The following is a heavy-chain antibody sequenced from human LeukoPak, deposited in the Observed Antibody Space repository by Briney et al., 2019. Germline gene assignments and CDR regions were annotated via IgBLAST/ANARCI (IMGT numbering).Heavy chain of an antibody. Sequence: PGGSLRLSCTASEFTFSSYSMNWVRQAPGKGLEWVSSISGSSTYIYYADSVKGRFTISRGNAKNSLYLQMNSLRAEDTAVYYCARDPRSYYHSSGYRYYYGMDVWGQGTTVTVSS. CDR2: ISGSSTYI. J-gene: IGHJ6*02. CDR3: ARDPRSYYHSSGYRYYYGMDV. D-gene: IGHD3-22*01. CDR1: EFTFSSYS. V-gene: IGHV3-21*01.